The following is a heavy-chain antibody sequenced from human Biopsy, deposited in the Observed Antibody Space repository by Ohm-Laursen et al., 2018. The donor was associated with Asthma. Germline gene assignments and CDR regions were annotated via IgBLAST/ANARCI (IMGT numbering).Heavy chain of an antibody. CDR1: GYTFIGCH. V-gene: IGHV1-2*06. D-gene: IGHD6-13*01. Sequence: VSSVKVSCKASGYTFIGCHIHWMRQAPGQGLEWMGRINPNGGGTNYAQKFQGRVIMTRDTSISTAYMEVSRLRSDDTAVYYCARGQKSAGDRWFDPWGQGTLVTVSS. CDR2: INPNGGGT. CDR3: ARGQKSAGDRWFDP. J-gene: IGHJ5*02.